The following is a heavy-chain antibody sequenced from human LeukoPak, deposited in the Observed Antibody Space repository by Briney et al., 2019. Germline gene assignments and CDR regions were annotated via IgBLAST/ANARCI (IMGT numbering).Heavy chain of an antibody. V-gene: IGHV3-74*01. CDR1: GFTFSTYW. CDR2: INSDGSST. Sequence: GGSLRLSCAASGFTFSTYWMHWVRQAPGKGLVGVSRINSDGSSTTYADSVKGRFTISRDNAKNTLYLQMNNLRAEDTAVYYCARGRYYFEYWGQGTLVTVSS. D-gene: IGHD4-17*01. J-gene: IGHJ4*02. CDR3: ARGRYYFEY.